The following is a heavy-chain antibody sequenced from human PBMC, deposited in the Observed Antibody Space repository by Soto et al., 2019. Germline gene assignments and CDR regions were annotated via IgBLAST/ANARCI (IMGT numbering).Heavy chain of an antibody. CDR3: AGGNLWSGYPYDSDY. V-gene: IGHV1-3*05. CDR1: GYTFIRSA. D-gene: IGHD3-3*01. Sequence: QVQLVQSGAEKTKPGASVKVSCKASGYTFIRSAMHWVRQAPGQRLEWMGWINVANGNTKYSQKFQGRVTITRHTSGTRAYREPSSLTSEYTAVYDCAGGNLWSGYPYDSDYGGHGSLVTVSS. J-gene: IGHJ4*01. CDR2: INVANGNT.